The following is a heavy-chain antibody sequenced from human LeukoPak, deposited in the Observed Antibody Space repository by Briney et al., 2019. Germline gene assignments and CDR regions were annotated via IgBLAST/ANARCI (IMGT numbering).Heavy chain of an antibody. CDR3: ARLYYYGSGPLNWFDP. Sequence: SETLSLTCTVSGGSISSYYWSWIRQPPGKGLEWIGYIYYSGSTNYNPSLKSRVTISVDTSKNQFSLKLSSVTAADTPVYYCARLYYYGSGPLNWFDPWGQGTLVTVSS. V-gene: IGHV4-59*08. CDR2: IYYSGST. D-gene: IGHD3-10*01. J-gene: IGHJ5*02. CDR1: GGSISSYY.